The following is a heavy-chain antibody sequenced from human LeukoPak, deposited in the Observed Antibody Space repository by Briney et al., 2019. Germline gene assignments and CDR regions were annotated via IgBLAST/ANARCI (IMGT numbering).Heavy chain of an antibody. V-gene: IGHV4-59*08. CDR3: ARHVKSSYYYGMDV. CDR2: IYYSGST. J-gene: IGHJ6*02. CDR1: GGSISSYY. Sequence: SETLSLTCTVSGGSISSYYWSWIRQSPGKGLEWIGYIYYSGSTNYNPSLKSRVTISVDTSKNQFSLKLSSVTAADTAVYYCARHVKSSYYYGMDVWGQGTTVTVSS.